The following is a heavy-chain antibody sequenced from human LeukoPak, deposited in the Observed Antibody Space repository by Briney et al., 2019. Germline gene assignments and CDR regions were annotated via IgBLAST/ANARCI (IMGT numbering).Heavy chain of an antibody. CDR1: GYTFTGYY. CDR3: ARGSGSYYYYMDV. D-gene: IGHD1-26*01. J-gene: IGHJ6*03. CDR2: VNPNSGGT. V-gene: IGHV1-2*02. Sequence: ASVKVSCKASGYTFTGYYMHWVRQAPGQGLEWMGWVNPNSGGTNYAQKFQGRVTMTRDTSISTAYMELSRLRSDDTAVYYCARGSGSYYYYMDVWGKGTTVTVS.